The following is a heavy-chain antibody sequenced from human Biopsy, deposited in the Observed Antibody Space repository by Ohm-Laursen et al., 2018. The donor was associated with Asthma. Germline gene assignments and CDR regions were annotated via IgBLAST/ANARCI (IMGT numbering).Heavy chain of an antibody. Sequence: SLRLSCAASGFTVSRDHMFWVRQAPGKGLEWVSVIYSGGTSHTADSVRGRFTISRDFSKNTLHLQMHSLRAEDTAVYYCAKGYYYDSSGFDYWGQGTLVTVSS. CDR2: IYSGGTS. CDR1: GFTVSRDH. J-gene: IGHJ4*02. D-gene: IGHD3-22*01. CDR3: AKGYYYDSSGFDY. V-gene: IGHV3-53*01.